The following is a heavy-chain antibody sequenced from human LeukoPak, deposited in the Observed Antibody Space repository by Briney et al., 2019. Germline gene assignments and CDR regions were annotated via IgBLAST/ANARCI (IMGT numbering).Heavy chain of an antibody. J-gene: IGHJ6*02. CDR3: ARADGSGSFYGMDV. CDR2: INPNSGGT. CDR1: GYTFTGYY. D-gene: IGHD3-10*01. V-gene: IGHV1-2*04. Sequence: ASVKVSCKASGYTFTGYYMHWVRQAPGQGLEWMGWINPNSGGTNYAQKFQGWVTMTRDTSISTAFMELSRLRSDDTAVYYCARADGSGSFYGMDVWGQGTTVTVSS.